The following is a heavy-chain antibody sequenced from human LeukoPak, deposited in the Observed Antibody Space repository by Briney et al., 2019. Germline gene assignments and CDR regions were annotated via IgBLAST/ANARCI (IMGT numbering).Heavy chain of an antibody. CDR3: VKDSSSGSYFDY. CDR1: GFTFSSYA. D-gene: IGHD3-10*01. V-gene: IGHV3-64D*06. Sequence: PGGSLRLSCSASGFTFSSYAMHWVRQAPGKGLEYVSVISSNGGSTYYADSVKGRFTISRDNSRNTLHLQMSSLRVEDTAVYYCVKDSSSGSYFDYWGQGTLVTVSS. J-gene: IGHJ4*02. CDR2: ISSNGGST.